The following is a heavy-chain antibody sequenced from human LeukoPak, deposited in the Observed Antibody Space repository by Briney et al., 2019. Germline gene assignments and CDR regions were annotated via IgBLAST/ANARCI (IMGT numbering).Heavy chain of an antibody. J-gene: IGHJ4*02. D-gene: IGHD5-18*01. CDR3: ARGQLWSYYHDY. V-gene: IGHV3-7*01. CDR1: GFTFSSYW. Sequence: GGSLRLSCAASGFTFSSYWMSWVRQAPGKGLEWVANIKQDGSEKYYVDSVKGRFTISRDNAKNTVYLEMNSLRAEDTAVYYCARGQLWSYYHDYWGQGTLVTVSS. CDR2: IKQDGSEK.